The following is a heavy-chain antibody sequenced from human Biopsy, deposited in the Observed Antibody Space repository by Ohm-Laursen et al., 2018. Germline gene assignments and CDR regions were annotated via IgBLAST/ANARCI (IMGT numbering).Heavy chain of an antibody. CDR1: GFTFNSHE. J-gene: IGHJ6*02. CDR2: ITGSSSTI. CDR3: TRLAYYYYYGMDV. D-gene: IGHD2-21*01. V-gene: IGHV3-48*03. Sequence: SLRLSCAASGFTFNSHEMNWVRQAPGTGLEWISYITGSSSTIYYADSVKGRFTISRDNAKNSLYLQRNSLRAEDTAVYYCTRLAYYYYYGMDVRGQGTTVTVSS.